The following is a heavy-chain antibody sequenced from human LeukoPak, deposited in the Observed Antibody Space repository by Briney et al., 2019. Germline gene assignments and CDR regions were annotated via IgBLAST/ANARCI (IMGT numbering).Heavy chain of an antibody. CDR3: ARGIVVVAQLGYYYYYMDV. CDR2: IYISGST. Sequence: PSQTLSLTCTVSGGSISSGSYYWSWIRQPAGKGLEWIGRIYISGSTNYNPSLKSRVTISVDTSKNQFSLKLSSVTAADTAVYYCARGIVVVAQLGYYYYYMDVWGKGTTVTISS. V-gene: IGHV4-61*02. CDR1: GGSISSGSYY. D-gene: IGHD2-15*01. J-gene: IGHJ6*03.